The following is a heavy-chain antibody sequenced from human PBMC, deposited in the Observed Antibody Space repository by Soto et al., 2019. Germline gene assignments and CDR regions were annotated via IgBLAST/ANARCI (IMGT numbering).Heavy chain of an antibody. Sequence: SETLSLTCTVSGGSISDYYWSWIRQPPGKGLEWIGYIYHSGSNYNPSLKSRVTITLDTSKNQFSLKLTSVTAADTAVYYCARDRPGGDILTGQVWGQGTLVTVSS. V-gene: IGHV4-59*01. CDR2: IYHSGS. CDR1: GGSISDYY. D-gene: IGHD3-9*01. CDR3: ARDRPGGDILTGQV. J-gene: IGHJ4*02.